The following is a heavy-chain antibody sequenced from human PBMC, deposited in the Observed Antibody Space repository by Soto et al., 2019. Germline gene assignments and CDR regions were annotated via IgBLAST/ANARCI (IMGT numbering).Heavy chain of an antibody. CDR1: GGSFSGYY. Sequence: SETLSLTCAVYGGSFSGYYWSWIRQPPGKGLEWSGEINHSGSTNYNPSLKSRVTISVDTSKNQFSLKLSSVTAADTAVYYCARGPPIQYCSGGSGYSRWFDPWGQGTLVTVSS. D-gene: IGHD2-15*01. CDR3: ARGPPIQYCSGGSGYSRWFDP. V-gene: IGHV4-34*01. CDR2: INHSGST. J-gene: IGHJ5*02.